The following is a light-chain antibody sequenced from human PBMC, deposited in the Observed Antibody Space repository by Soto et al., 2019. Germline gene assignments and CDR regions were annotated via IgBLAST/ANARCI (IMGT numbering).Light chain of an antibody. V-gene: IGLV1-40*01. CDR2: GNS. CDR1: SSNIGAGYD. J-gene: IGLJ2*01. Sequence: QSVLTQPPSASGAPGQKVIISCTGSSSNIGAGYDVHWYQQLPGTAPKLLIYGNSNRPSGVPDRLSGSKSGTSASLAITGPQVEDEADYYCQSYDSSLSAAVFGGGTKLTVL. CDR3: QSYDSSLSAAV.